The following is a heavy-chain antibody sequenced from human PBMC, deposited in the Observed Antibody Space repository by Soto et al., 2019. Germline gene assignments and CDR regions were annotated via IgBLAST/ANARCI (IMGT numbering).Heavy chain of an antibody. J-gene: IGHJ4*02. CDR3: ARGGYGDY. CDR2: ISAHNGNT. CDR1: GYGFTTYG. D-gene: IGHD1-1*01. Sequence: QVHLVQSGAEVKKPGASVKVSCKGSGYGFTTYGITWVRQAPGQGLEWMAWISAHNGNTNYAQKLQGRVTXTRDTSTSTAYMELRSLRSDDTAVYYCARGGYGDYWGQGALVTVSS. V-gene: IGHV1-18*01.